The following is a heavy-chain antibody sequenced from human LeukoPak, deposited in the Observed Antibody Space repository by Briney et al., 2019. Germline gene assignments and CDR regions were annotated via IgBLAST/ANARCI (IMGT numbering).Heavy chain of an antibody. J-gene: IGHJ6*03. Sequence: PGGSLRLSCAASGFTVSSNYMSWVRQAPGKGLEWVSVIHKNAITSYADTVKGRFTTSRDNSKNTLYLQMNNLRVDDTAVYYCARSLRVRGVPDYMDVWGKGTTVTVYS. D-gene: IGHD3-10*01. CDR3: ARSLRVRGVPDYMDV. CDR1: GFTVSSNY. CDR2: IHKNAIT. V-gene: IGHV3-53*01.